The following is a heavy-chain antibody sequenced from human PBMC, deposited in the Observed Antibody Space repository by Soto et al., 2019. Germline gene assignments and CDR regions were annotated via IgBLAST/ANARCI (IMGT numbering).Heavy chain of an antibody. CDR2: IIPILGTA. Sequence: QVQLVQSGAEVKKPGSSVKVSCKASGGTFSSYAISWVRQAPGQGLEWMGGIIPILGTANYAQKFQGRVTITADESTSPAYMELGSLRSEDTAVYYCARDRGGGDEGGLFDYWGQGTLVTVSS. CDR1: GGTFSSYA. CDR3: ARDRGGGDEGGLFDY. J-gene: IGHJ4*02. V-gene: IGHV1-69*01. D-gene: IGHD2-21*01.